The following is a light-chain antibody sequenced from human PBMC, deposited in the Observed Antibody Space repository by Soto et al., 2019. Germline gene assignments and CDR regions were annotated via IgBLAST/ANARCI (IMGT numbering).Light chain of an antibody. V-gene: IGLV1-44*01. J-gene: IGLJ1*01. CDR3: AAWDDSLSGYV. CDR2: SNK. CDR1: TSHIGSNT. Sequence: QSVLTQPPSASGTPGQRVTISCSGSTSHIGSNTVNWYQQLPGTAPKLLIYSNKQRPSGVPDRFSGSKSGTSASLAISGLQSEDEADYYCAAWDDSLSGYVFGTGTKVTVL.